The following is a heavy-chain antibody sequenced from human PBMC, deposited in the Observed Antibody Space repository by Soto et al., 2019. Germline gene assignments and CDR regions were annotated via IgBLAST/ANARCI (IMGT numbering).Heavy chain of an antibody. CDR3: AREEAVRLERWFDP. D-gene: IGHD3-10*01. CDR2: VSYTGTT. Sequence: SETLSLTCTVSGGSMSSVGSYWTWIRQHPGKGLEWIGYVSYTGTTHYNPSFKSRVSISVATSQNQFTLKLTSVTAADTAVYYCAREEAVRLERWFDPWGQGTKGTVSS. CDR1: GGSMSSVGSY. V-gene: IGHV4-31*03. J-gene: IGHJ5*02.